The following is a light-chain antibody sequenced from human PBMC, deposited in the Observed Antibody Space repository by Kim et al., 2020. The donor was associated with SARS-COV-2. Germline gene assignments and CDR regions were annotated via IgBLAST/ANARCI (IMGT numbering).Light chain of an antibody. CDR3: QVWASSTVV. V-gene: IGLV3-1*01. CDR1: ELGEKY. J-gene: IGLJ2*01. Sequence: SYELTQPPSVSVSPGQTATITCSGDELGEKYVCWYQQKPGQPPVLVIYQDTKRPSGIPERFSGSNSGNTATLTISGAQAMDEADYFCQVWASSTVVFGGGTQQTVL. CDR2: QDT.